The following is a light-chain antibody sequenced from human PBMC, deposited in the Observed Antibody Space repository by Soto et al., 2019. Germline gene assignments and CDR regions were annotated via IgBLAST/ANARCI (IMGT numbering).Light chain of an antibody. Sequence: EIVLTQSPVTQSLSPGDRATLSCRASQTVSKYLAWYQQKPGQAPRLLIYDASIRATGIPARFSGSGSGTDFTLTISSLEPEDFAVYYCQQPKTFGGGTKVDIK. V-gene: IGKV3-11*01. CDR2: DAS. CDR1: QTVSKY. J-gene: IGKJ4*01. CDR3: QQPKT.